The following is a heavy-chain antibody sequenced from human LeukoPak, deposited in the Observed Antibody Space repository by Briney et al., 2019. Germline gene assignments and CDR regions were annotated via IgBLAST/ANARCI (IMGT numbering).Heavy chain of an antibody. D-gene: IGHD1-1*01. CDR3: AKRSPTQPLDY. CDR1: GGSISSGSYY. J-gene: IGHJ4*02. CDR2: INHSGST. Sequence: KSSETLSLTCTVSGGSISSGSYYWSWIRQPAGKGLEWIGEINHSGSTNYNPSLKSRVTISVDTSKNQFSLKLSSVTAADTAVYYCAKRSPTQPLDYWGQGTLVTVSS. V-gene: IGHV4-61*10.